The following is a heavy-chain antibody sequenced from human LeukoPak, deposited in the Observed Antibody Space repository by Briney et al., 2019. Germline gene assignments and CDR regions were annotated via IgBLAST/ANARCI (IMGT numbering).Heavy chain of an antibody. CDR1: GGSLSNHY. V-gene: IGHV4-59*08. J-gene: IGHJ4*02. Sequence: SETPSLTCSVSGGSLSNHYWSWIRQPPGKGLEWIAHIYSTGTTTYNPSLKSRVTISLDTSKSQISLKVTSVAAADTAVYYCARHLGVGSYPLDSWGQGTLVTVSS. D-gene: IGHD3-16*01. CDR2: IYSTGTT. CDR3: ARHLGVGSYPLDS.